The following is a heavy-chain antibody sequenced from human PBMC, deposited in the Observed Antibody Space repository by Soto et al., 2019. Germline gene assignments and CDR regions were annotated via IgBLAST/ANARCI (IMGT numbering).Heavy chain of an antibody. CDR1: GGSISSSSYY. J-gene: IGHJ4*02. Sequence: QLQLQESGPGLVKPSETLSLTCTVSGGSISSSSYYCGWIRQPPGKGLEWIGSIYYSGRTYYNPSFKSRVTISVDTSKNKISLKMSSVTAADTAVYSCARHPYYNDSSGSRTYYCDYWGQGTLVTVSS. V-gene: IGHV4-39*01. D-gene: IGHD3-22*01. CDR3: ARHPYYNDSSGSRTYYCDY. CDR2: IYYSGRT.